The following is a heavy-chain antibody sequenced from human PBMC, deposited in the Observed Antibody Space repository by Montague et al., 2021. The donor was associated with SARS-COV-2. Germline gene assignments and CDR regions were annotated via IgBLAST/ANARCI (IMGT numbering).Heavy chain of an antibody. J-gene: IGHJ4*02. V-gene: IGHV2-70*11. CDR3: VRLRPGGSLSGGMYYFDY. CDR2: IDWDDDK. D-gene: IGHD2-15*01. CDR1: GFSLSTNGMC. Sequence: PALVKPTQTLTLTCTFSGFSLSTNGMCVSWIRQPPGKALEWLARIDWDDDKYYSTSLKTRLTISKDTSKNQVVLTMTNMDPVDTATYYCVRLRPGGSLSGGMYYFDYWGPGTLVTVSS.